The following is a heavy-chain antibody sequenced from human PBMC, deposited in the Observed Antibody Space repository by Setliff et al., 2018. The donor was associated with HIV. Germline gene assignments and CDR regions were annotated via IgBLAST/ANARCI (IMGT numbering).Heavy chain of an antibody. Sequence: SETLSLTCTVSGGSFSSSGYYWGWIRQPPGKGLEWIGNIHYSGSTYYNPSLKSRVTISKDTSKNQFSLHLSSVTAADTAVYFCARGGSAMVPGRNYWYFDLWGRGTLVTVSS. D-gene: IGHD5-18*01. CDR3: ARGGSAMVPGRNYWYFDL. J-gene: IGHJ2*01. V-gene: IGHV4-39*07. CDR2: IHYSGST. CDR1: GGSFSSSGYY.